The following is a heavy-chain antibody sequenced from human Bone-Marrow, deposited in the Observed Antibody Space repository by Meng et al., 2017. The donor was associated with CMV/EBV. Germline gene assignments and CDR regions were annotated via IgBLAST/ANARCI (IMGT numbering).Heavy chain of an antibody. Sequence: QNAVKESRPPPVKPTQTLTLTCTFSGFTRNPTGVGVGWIRQSPGKALEWLALISWEDVKEYSPSLNTRLTITKDTSKNQVLLTMTNMDPVDTATYYCARGGFSYGLLWFDPWGQGALVTVSS. CDR1: GFTRNPTGVG. D-gene: IGHD5-18*01. J-gene: IGHJ5*02. CDR3: ARGGFSYGLLWFDP. V-gene: IGHV2-5*02. CDR2: ISWEDVK.